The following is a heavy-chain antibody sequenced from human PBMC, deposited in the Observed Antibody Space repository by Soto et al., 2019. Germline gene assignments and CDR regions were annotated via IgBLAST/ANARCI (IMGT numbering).Heavy chain of an antibody. CDR1: GYTFTGYY. V-gene: IGHV1-2*04. J-gene: IGHJ4*02. D-gene: IGHD5-18*01. Sequence: ALVKVSCKASGYTFTGYYMHWVRQAPGQGLEWMGWINPNSGGTNYAQKFQGWVTMTRDTSISTAYMELSRLRSDDTAVYYCARGGIQSPHYFDYWGQGTLVTVSS. CDR2: INPNSGGT. CDR3: ARGGIQSPHYFDY.